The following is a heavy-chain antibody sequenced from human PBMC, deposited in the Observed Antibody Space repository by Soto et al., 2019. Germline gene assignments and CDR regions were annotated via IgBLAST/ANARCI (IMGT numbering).Heavy chain of an antibody. CDR2: ISGNGGSA. V-gene: IGHV3-23*01. CDR1: GFTFSSYA. J-gene: IGHJ4*02. CDR3: ARGDSSSSRIGNY. D-gene: IGHD6-6*01. Sequence: GGSLRLSCAASGFTFSSYAMSWVRQAPGKGQEWVSGISGNGGSAYFADSVKGRFIISRDDSQNTLYLQMSSLSAEDTAVYYCARGDSSSSRIGNYWGQGTLVTVSS.